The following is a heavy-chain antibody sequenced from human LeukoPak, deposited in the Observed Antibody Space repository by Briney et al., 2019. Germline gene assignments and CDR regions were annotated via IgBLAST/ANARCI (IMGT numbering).Heavy chain of an antibody. Sequence: ASVKVSCKASGYTFTSYYMHWVRQAPGQGLEWMGIINPSGGSTSYAQKFQGRVTMTRDTSISTAYMELSRLRSDDTAVYYCARGSQPGYDFWSGYGGDAFDIWGQGTMVTVSS. CDR3: ARGSQPGYDFWSGYGGDAFDI. J-gene: IGHJ3*02. V-gene: IGHV1-46*01. CDR2: INPSGGST. CDR1: GYTFTSYY. D-gene: IGHD3-3*01.